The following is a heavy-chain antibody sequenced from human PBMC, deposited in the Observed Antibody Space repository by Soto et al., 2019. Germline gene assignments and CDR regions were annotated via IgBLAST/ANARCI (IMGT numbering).Heavy chain of an antibody. Sequence: ASVKVSCKDSGYTFTIYALHWARQAPGQRLEWMGWINAGNGNTKYSQKFQGRVTITRDTSASTAYMELSSLRSEDTAVYYCARDKGIAACPDWFDPWGQGTLVTVSS. CDR1: GYTFTIYA. D-gene: IGHD6-6*01. CDR2: INAGNGNT. J-gene: IGHJ5*02. CDR3: ARDKGIAACPDWFDP. V-gene: IGHV1-3*01.